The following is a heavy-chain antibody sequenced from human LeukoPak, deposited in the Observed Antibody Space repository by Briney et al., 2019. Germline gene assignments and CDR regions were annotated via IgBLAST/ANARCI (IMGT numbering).Heavy chain of an antibody. D-gene: IGHD3-16*01. Sequence: GGSLRLSCSASGFTFSSYAMDWVLQAPGKGLEYVSTISSNGGSTYYADSVKGRFTISKDDSKNTLYLRMSSLRAEDTAVYYCVKEGDYGYYFDYWGQGTLVTVSS. CDR2: ISSNGGST. CDR3: VKEGDYGYYFDY. CDR1: GFTFSSYA. V-gene: IGHV3-64D*06. J-gene: IGHJ4*02.